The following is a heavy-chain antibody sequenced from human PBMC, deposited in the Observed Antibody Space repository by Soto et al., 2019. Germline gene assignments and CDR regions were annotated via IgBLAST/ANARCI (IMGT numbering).Heavy chain of an antibody. V-gene: IGHV3-30*19. CDR3: ARVTDDSSAYKPDY. CDR1: GFTFSAYG. Sequence: QVQLVESGGGVVQPGRSLRLSCAASGFTFSAYGMHWGRQAPGKGLEWVALITFNGGEKYYADSFKGRFTISRDNSNDTLYLHMDSLRAEDTAMYYCARVTDDSSAYKPDYWGQGTLVTVSS. CDR2: ITFNGGEK. J-gene: IGHJ4*02. D-gene: IGHD3-22*01.